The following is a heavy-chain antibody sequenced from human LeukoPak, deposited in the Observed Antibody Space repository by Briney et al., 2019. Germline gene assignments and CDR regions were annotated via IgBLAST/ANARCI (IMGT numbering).Heavy chain of an antibody. CDR3: ARATYPLRMAFDV. V-gene: IGHV3-48*03. J-gene: IGHJ3*01. D-gene: IGHD2/OR15-2a*01. CDR2: ISISGSAI. Sequence: PGGSLRLSCAASGFTFGSYAMSWVRQAPGKGLEWVSHISISGSAIYYADSVKGRFTISRDNAENSLFLQMNSLRVEDTAVYSCARATYPLRMAFDVWGQGTMVTVSS. CDR1: GFTFGSYA.